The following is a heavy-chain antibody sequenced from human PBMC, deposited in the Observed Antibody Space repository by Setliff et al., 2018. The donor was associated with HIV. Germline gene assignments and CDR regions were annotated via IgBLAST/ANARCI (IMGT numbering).Heavy chain of an antibody. Sequence: PSETLSLTCTVSGGSISSYYWSWIRQPPGKGLEWIGYIYYSGSTNYNPSLKSRVTISVDTSKNQFSLKLSSVTAADTAVYYCARLGRGTYYYDSSGYLYAFDIWGQGTMGTVSS. J-gene: IGHJ3*02. CDR3: ARLGRGTYYYDSSGYLYAFDI. CDR1: GGSISSYY. CDR2: IYYSGST. D-gene: IGHD3-22*01. V-gene: IGHV4-59*08.